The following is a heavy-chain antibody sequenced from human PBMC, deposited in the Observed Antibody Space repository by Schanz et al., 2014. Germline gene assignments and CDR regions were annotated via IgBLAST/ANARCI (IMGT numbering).Heavy chain of an antibody. Sequence: WTWIRQPPGKGLEWIGYIYHSGSPIYNPSLQSRVTISIDTSKNQFSLKMESVTAADTAMYFCARQGDVYRLDYWGQGTLVTVTS. CDR3: ARQGDVYRLDY. V-gene: IGHV4-59*08. D-gene: IGHD1-26*01. CDR2: IYHSGSP. J-gene: IGHJ4*02.